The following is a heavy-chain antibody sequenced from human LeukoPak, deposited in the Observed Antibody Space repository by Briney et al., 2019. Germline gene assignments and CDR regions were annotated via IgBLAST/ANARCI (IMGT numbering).Heavy chain of an antibody. V-gene: IGHV4-59*01. CDR3: ARGKHPSQWLVHLDY. CDR2: IYYSGST. Sequence: PSETLSLTCTVSGGSISSYYWSWIRQPPGKGLEWIGYIYYSGSTNYNPSLKSRVTISVDTSISTAYMELSRLRSDDTAVYYCARGKHPSQWLVHLDYWGQGTLVTVSS. CDR1: GGSISSYY. D-gene: IGHD6-19*01. J-gene: IGHJ4*02.